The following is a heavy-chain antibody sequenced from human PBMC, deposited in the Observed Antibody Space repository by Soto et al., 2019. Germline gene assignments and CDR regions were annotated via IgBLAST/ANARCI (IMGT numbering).Heavy chain of an antibody. J-gene: IGHJ6*02. CDR3: AGGDNYYALSV. D-gene: IGHD2-21*01. Sequence: QLQLVEPGGGVVQPGTSLRLSCTASGSTFSNYIMHWVRQAPGKGLDWVAFISYDGSNKDYADSVEGRFTISRDNSKSTLYLQLSSLRPEATAVYYCAGGDNYYALSVWGQGTTVTVSS. CDR2: ISYDGSNK. V-gene: IGHV3-30-3*01. CDR1: GSTFSNYI.